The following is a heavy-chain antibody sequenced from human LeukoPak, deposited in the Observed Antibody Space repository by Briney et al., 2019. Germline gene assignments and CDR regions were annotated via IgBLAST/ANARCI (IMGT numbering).Heavy chain of an antibody. CDR1: GFSISNYA. CDR2: ISYDGINE. D-gene: IGHD1-26*01. CDR3: AKDVGLLGALDR. Sequence: PGGSLRLSCAASGFSISNYAMHWVRQAPGKGLEWVAIISYDGINEYYAESVKGRFTISRDESKNTVYLQMNSLRPEDTAVFYCAKDVGLLGALDRWGQGILVTVSS. J-gene: IGHJ4*02. V-gene: IGHV3-30*18.